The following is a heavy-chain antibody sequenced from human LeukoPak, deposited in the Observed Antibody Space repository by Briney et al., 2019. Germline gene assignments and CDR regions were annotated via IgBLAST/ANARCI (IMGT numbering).Heavy chain of an antibody. CDR1: GGSISSSSYY. Sequence: MSSETLSLTCTVSGGSISSSSYYWGWIRQPPGKGLEWIGYIYYSGSTNYNPSLKSRVTISVDTSKNQFSLKLSSVTAADTAVYYCASQPLLPIAAAGTGWFDPWGQGTLVTVSS. CDR3: ASQPLLPIAAAGTGWFDP. V-gene: IGHV4-61*05. J-gene: IGHJ5*02. CDR2: IYYSGST. D-gene: IGHD6-13*01.